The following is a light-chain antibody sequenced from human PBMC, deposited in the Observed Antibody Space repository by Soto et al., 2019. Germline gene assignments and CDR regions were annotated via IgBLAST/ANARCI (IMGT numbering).Light chain of an antibody. V-gene: IGKV3-11*01. Sequence: DIVLTQSPATLSLSPGERATLSCRASESVSSNLVWYQQKHGQPPRLLIDGASNRATGIPARFSGSGSGTDFTLTISSLEPADFAVYHCQQRSNWPYTFGQGTKLEIK. J-gene: IGKJ2*01. CDR1: ESVSSN. CDR2: GAS. CDR3: QQRSNWPYT.